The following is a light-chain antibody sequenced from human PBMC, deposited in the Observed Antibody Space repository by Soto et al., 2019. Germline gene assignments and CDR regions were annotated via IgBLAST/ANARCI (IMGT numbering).Light chain of an antibody. J-gene: IGKJ1*01. Sequence: DIQMTQSPSSLSASVGDRVSITFRASQSISNYLNWYQQKPGKAPKVLIYAASSLQSGVPSRFSGSGSGTDFTLTISSLQPEDFATYYCQQSYNSPQTFGRGTKV. CDR1: QSISNY. CDR3: QQSYNSPQT. CDR2: AAS. V-gene: IGKV1-39*01.